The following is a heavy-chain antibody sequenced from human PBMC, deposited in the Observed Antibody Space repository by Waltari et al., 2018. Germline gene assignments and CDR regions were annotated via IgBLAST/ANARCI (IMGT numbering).Heavy chain of an antibody. J-gene: IGHJ4*02. CDR3: ARVLGGITYGSSGY. D-gene: IGHD3-10*01. V-gene: IGHV1-18*01. CDR2: ISAYNGNT. Sequence: QVQLVQSGAEVKKPGASVKVSCKASGYNFTSYGISWARPAPGQGLEWMGWISAYNGNTNYSQKLQGRVTMTTDTSTSTAYMELRSLRSDDTAVYYCARVLGGITYGSSGYWGQGTLVTVSS. CDR1: GYNFTSYG.